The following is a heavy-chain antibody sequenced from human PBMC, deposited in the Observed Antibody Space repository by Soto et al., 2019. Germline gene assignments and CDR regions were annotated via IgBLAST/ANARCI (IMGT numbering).Heavy chain of an antibody. J-gene: IGHJ4*02. V-gene: IGHV2-5*02. Sequence: QITLKESGPTLVKPTQTLTLTCTFSGFSLSTSGVGVGWIRQPPGKALEWLALIYWDDDKRYSPSLKSRLTLTKDTYKNQVVHTMTNMDPVDTATYYCAHSSSSCYAHLAWTFDSWGQGTLVTVSS. CDR1: GFSLSTSGVG. CDR2: IYWDDDK. D-gene: IGHD3-22*01. CDR3: AHSSSSCYAHLAWTFDS.